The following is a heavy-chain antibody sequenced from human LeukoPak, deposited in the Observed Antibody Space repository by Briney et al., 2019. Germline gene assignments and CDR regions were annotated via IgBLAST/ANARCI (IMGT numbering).Heavy chain of an antibody. D-gene: IGHD4-4*01. CDR3: ARDSHDYSNYDWFDP. CDR2: SYHRGST. V-gene: IGHV4-59*01. Sequence: SETLSLTCTVSGGSISSYYWGWIRQSPGKGPEWIGWSYHRGSTSYNPSLKSRVAISVDTSKNQFSLNLNSVTAADTAVYYCARDSHDYSNYDWFDPWGQGTLVTVSS. J-gene: IGHJ5*02. CDR1: GGSISSYY.